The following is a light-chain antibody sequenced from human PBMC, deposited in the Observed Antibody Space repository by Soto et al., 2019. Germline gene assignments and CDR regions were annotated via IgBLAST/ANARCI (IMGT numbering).Light chain of an antibody. V-gene: IGKV1-5*01. Sequence: DIQMTQYPSTLSASVGDRVTFTCGASQSISTWLAWYQKKPGQAPKLLIYDASTLESGVPSRFRGSGYGTEFSLTISSLKNDDFATYYCQQYNSSTWTFGQGTKVDIK. J-gene: IGKJ1*01. CDR2: DAS. CDR1: QSISTW. CDR3: QQYNSSTWT.